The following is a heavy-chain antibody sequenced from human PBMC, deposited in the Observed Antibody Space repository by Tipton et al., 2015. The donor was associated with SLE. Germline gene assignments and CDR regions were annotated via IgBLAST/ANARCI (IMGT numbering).Heavy chain of an antibody. Sequence: SLRLSCAASGLSFSNFAMPWVRQAPGKGLEWMAVISHDGKTVYYADSVKDRFTISRAKSRDTLYLQMNNLRIDDTAVYYCARGVLRYLWGSSDYWGPGTLVTVAS. CDR3: ARGVLRYLWGSSDY. D-gene: IGHD3-16*01. V-gene: IGHV3-30*04. CDR2: ISHDGKTV. CDR1: GLSFSNFA. J-gene: IGHJ4*02.